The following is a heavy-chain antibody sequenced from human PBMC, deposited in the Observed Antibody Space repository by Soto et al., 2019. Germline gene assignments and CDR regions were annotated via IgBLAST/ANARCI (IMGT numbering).Heavy chain of an antibody. CDR2: INSDGSST. CDR1: GFTFSSYW. V-gene: IGHV3-74*01. D-gene: IGHD1-26*01. CDR3: XXXXXXXXXXXXEDY. Sequence: EVQLVESGGGLVQPGGSLRLSCAASGFTFSSYWMHWVRQAPGKGLVWVSRINSDGSSTSYADSVKGRFTISRDNAKXXXXXXXXXXXXXXXXXXXXXXXXXXXXXXXXEDYWGQGTLVTVSS. J-gene: IGHJ4*02.